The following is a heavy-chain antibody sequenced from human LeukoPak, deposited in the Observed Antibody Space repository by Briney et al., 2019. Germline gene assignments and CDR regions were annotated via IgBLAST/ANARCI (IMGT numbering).Heavy chain of an antibody. CDR3: AKTRSVAAAGLDY. CDR2: ISGSGGST. D-gene: IGHD6-13*01. CDR1: GFTFSSYA. J-gene: IGHJ4*02. Sequence: LTGGSLRLSCAASGFTFSSYAMSWARQAPGKGLEWVSAISGSGGSTYYADSVKGRFTISRDNSKNTLYLQMNSLRAEDTAVYYCAKTRSVAAAGLDYWGQGTLVTVSS. V-gene: IGHV3-23*01.